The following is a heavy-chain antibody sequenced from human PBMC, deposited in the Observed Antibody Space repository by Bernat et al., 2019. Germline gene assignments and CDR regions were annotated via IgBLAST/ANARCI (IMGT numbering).Heavy chain of an antibody. CDR3: ARGSVAGRY. J-gene: IGHJ4*02. CDR2: IKQDGSEK. D-gene: IGHD6-19*01. V-gene: IGHV3-7*03. Sequence: EVQLVESGGGLVQPGGSLRLSCAASGFTFSSYWMSWVRQAPGKGREWVANIKQDGSEKYYVDSVKGRCHISRDNAKNALYLQMNSLRAEDTAVYYCARGSVAGRYWGQGTLVTVSS. CDR1: GFTFSSYW.